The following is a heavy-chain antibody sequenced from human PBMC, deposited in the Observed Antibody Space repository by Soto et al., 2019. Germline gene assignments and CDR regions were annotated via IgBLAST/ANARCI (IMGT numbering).Heavy chain of an antibody. CDR3: AHAPGIAVTANWFDP. V-gene: IGHV2-5*02. CDR1: GFSLSTSEVG. J-gene: IGHJ5*02. Sequence: QITLKESGPTLVKPTQTLTLTCTFSGFSLSTSEVGVGWIRQPPGKALQWLALIYWDDDKRYSPSLKSRLTNXTDISXXQVVLTMTNMDPVDTATYYCAHAPGIAVTANWFDPWGQGILVTVSS. CDR2: IYWDDDK. D-gene: IGHD6-19*01.